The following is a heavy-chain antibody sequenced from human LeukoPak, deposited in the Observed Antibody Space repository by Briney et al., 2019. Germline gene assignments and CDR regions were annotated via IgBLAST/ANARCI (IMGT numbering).Heavy chain of an antibody. CDR2: INPNSGGT. CDR3: ARVLVGATPFDY. D-gene: IGHD1-26*01. V-gene: IGHV1-2*02. J-gene: IGHJ4*02. Sequence: ASVKVCCKAAGYTFTGYYMHRVRQDRGQGLVLMGWINPNSGGTNYAQKFQGRVTMTRDTSISTAYMELSRLRSDDTAVYYCARVLVGATPFDYWGQGTLVTVSS. CDR1: GYTFTGYY.